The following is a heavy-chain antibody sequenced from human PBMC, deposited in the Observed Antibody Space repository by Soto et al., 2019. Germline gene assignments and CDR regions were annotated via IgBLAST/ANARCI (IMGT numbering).Heavy chain of an antibody. CDR1: GGTFSSYA. D-gene: IGHD3-22*01. V-gene: IGHV1-69*13. Sequence: ASVKVSCKASGGTFSSYAISWVRQAPGQGLEWMGGIIPIFGTANYAQKFQGRVTITADESTSTAYMELSSLRSEDTAVYYCARDDGYYDSSGYYVYYYGMDVWGQGTTVTVSS. CDR3: ARDDGYYDSSGYYVYYYGMDV. CDR2: IIPIFGTA. J-gene: IGHJ6*02.